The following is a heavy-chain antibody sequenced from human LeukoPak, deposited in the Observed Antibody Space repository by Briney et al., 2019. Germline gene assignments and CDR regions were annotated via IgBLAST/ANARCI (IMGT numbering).Heavy chain of an antibody. D-gene: IGHD1-26*01. Sequence: ASVKVSCKASGYTFTSYGISWVRQAPGQGLEWMGWISAYNGNTNYAQKIQGRVTMTTDTSTSTAYMELRSLRSDDTAVYYCARATKWELLGDFDYWGQGTLVTVSS. V-gene: IGHV1-18*01. CDR1: GYTFTSYG. CDR2: ISAYNGNT. J-gene: IGHJ4*02. CDR3: ARATKWELLGDFDY.